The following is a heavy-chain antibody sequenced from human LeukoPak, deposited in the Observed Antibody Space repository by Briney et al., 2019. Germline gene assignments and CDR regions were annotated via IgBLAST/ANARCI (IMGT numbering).Heavy chain of an antibody. CDR3: AVVILGDYYMDV. V-gene: IGHV1-69*05. CDR1: GGTFSSYA. D-gene: IGHD3-22*01. Sequence: SVKVSCKASGGTFSSYAISWVRQAPGQGLEWMGGIIPIFGTANYAQKFQGRVTITTDESTSTAYMELSSLRSEDTAVYYCAVVILGDYYMDVWGKGTTVTVSS. J-gene: IGHJ6*03. CDR2: IIPIFGTA.